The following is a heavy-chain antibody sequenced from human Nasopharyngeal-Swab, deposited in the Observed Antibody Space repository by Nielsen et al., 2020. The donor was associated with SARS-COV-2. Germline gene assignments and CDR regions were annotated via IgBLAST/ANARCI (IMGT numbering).Heavy chain of an antibody. V-gene: IGHV1-69*13. CDR3: ARDNNDILTGYYLNWFDP. D-gene: IGHD3-9*01. CDR1: GGTFSSYA. CDR2: IIPIFGTA. J-gene: IGHJ5*02. Sequence: SVKDSCKASGGTFSSYAISWVRQPPGQGLEWMGGIIPIFGTANYAQKFQGRVTITADESTSTAYMELSSLRSEDTAVYYCARDNNDILTGYYLNWFDPWGQGTLVTVSS.